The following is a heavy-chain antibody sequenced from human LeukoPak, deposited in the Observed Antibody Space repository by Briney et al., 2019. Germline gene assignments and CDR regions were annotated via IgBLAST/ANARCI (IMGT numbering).Heavy chain of an antibody. CDR3: AKDGNYDFWSGYPAPSDY. CDR1: GFTSSSYG. V-gene: IGHV3-30*02. J-gene: IGHJ4*02. Sequence: GGSLRLSCAASGFTSSSYGMHWVRQAPGKGLEWVAFIRYDGSNKYYADSVKGRFTISRDNSKNTLYLQMNSLRAEDTAVYYCAKDGNYDFWSGYPAPSDYWGQGTLVTVSS. D-gene: IGHD3-3*01. CDR2: IRYDGSNK.